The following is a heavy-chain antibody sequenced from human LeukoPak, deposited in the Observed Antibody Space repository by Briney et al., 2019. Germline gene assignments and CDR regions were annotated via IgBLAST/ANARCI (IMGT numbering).Heavy chain of an antibody. V-gene: IGHV1-69*04. Sequence: SVKVSCEASGGTFSSYAISWVRQAPGQGLEWMGRIIPILGIANYAQKFQGRVTITADKSTSTAYMELSSLRSEDTAVYYCARRQTGTTGSWFDPWGQGTLVTVSS. D-gene: IGHD1-7*01. CDR2: IIPILGIA. CDR1: GGTFSSYA. CDR3: ARRQTGTTGSWFDP. J-gene: IGHJ5*02.